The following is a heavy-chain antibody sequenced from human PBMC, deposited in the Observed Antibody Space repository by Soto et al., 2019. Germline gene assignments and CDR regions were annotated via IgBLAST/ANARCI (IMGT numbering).Heavy chain of an antibody. CDR1: GASISTQS. J-gene: IGHJ4*02. Sequence: PSETLSLTCTVSGASISTQSWNWIRQAPGKGLEWIGYLYYSGTTNYNPSLKSRVTISVDTSKNQVSLKLTSVTAADTAVYFCARGLSWSPYFESWGQGILVTVSS. D-gene: IGHD3-3*01. CDR3: ARGLSWSPYFES. V-gene: IGHV4-59*11. CDR2: LYYSGTT.